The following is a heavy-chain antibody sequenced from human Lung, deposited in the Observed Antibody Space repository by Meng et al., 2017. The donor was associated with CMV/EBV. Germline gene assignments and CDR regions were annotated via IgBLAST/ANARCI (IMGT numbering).Heavy chain of an antibody. Sequence: ASVXVSXKTSGYTFSAYQMHWIRQAPGHGLEWMGWINPSSGVTRSAPKYQGRVTMTSDRYSTAYLELTSLTSDDTAFYYCARFGGAPVGSTPPDYWGQRTLVTVSS. CDR3: ARFGGAPVGSTPPDY. CDR2: INPSSGVT. D-gene: IGHD1-26*01. V-gene: IGHV1-2*02. CDR1: GYTFSAYQ. J-gene: IGHJ4*02.